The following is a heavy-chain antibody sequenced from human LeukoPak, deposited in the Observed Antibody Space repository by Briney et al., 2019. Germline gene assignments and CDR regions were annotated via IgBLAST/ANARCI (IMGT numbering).Heavy chain of an antibody. Sequence: SETLSLTCAVYGGSFSGYYWSWIRQPPGKGLEWIGEINHSGSTNYNPSLKSRVTISVDTSKYQFSLKLSSVTAADTAVYYCARGYGTQDYWGQGTLVTVSS. CDR2: INHSGST. J-gene: IGHJ4*02. CDR3: ARGYGTQDY. CDR1: GGSFSGYY. V-gene: IGHV4-34*01. D-gene: IGHD4-17*01.